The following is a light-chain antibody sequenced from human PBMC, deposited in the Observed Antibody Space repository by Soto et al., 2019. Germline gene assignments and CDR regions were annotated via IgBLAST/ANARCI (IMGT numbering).Light chain of an antibody. Sequence: EIVMTQSPATLSVSPGERATLSCRASQSVSTNLAWYQQKPGQAPRLLIYGASTRAAGIPARFSGSGTGTDFTLTISSLQAEDFGVYFCHQYNNWPPSTFGQGTRLEI. CDR2: GAS. V-gene: IGKV3-15*01. CDR1: QSVSTN. J-gene: IGKJ5*01. CDR3: HQYNNWPPST.